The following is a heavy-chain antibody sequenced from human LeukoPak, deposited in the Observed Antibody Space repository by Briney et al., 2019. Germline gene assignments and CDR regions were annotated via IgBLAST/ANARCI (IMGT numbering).Heavy chain of an antibody. D-gene: IGHD6-6*01. CDR3: ARADPRIAAYFDY. CDR1: GYTFTGYY. Sequence: GASVKVSCKASGYTFTGYYMHWVRQAPGQGLEWMGWINPNSGNTGYAQKFQGRVTITRNTSVSTAYMELSSLRSEDTAVYYCARADPRIAAYFDYWGQGTLVTVSS. V-gene: IGHV1-8*03. CDR2: INPNSGNT. J-gene: IGHJ4*02.